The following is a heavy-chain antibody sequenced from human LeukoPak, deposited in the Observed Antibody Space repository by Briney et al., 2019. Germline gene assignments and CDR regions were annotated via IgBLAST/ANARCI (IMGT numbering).Heavy chain of an antibody. D-gene: IGHD3-22*01. Sequence: GGSLRLSCTASGFSFTTYWMAWVRQAPGKGLEWVANINEDGRHKNYLDSVKGRFTISRDNTKNPVYLQMNSLRAEDTAVYYCARDPPHRFTMIEKDSWGQGILVTVSS. V-gene: IGHV3-7*01. J-gene: IGHJ4*02. CDR2: INEDGRHK. CDR3: ARDPPHRFTMIEKDS. CDR1: GFSFTTYW.